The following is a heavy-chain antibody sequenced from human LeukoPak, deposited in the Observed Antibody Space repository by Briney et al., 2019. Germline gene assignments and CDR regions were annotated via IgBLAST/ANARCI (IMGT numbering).Heavy chain of an antibody. CDR1: GYTFTCYY. Sequence: GASVKVSCKASGYTFTCYYMHWVRQAPGQGLEWMGWINPNSGGTNYAQKFQGRVTMTRDTSISTAYMELSRLRSDDTAVYYCARDGRVVPAAYYYYYYGMDVWGQGTTVTVSS. CDR2: INPNSGGT. J-gene: IGHJ6*02. D-gene: IGHD2-2*01. CDR3: ARDGRVVPAAYYYYYYGMDV. V-gene: IGHV1-2*02.